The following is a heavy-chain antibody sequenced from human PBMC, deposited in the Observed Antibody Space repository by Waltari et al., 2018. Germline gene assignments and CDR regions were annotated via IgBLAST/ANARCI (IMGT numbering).Heavy chain of an antibody. CDR3: ARSGGGTTTFGVAE. D-gene: IGHD3-3*01. CDR1: GYTFTDFF. CDR2: INPNSGDT. J-gene: IGHJ4*02. V-gene: IGHV1-2*06. Sequence: QVQLVQSGAEVKKYGASVKVSCKASGYTFTDFFIHWVRQAPGQGLEWMGRINPNSGDTSYAQRFQGRVTMTGDTSITTAYMELTGLRSDDTAIYYCARSGGGTTTFGVAEWGQGSLVTVSS.